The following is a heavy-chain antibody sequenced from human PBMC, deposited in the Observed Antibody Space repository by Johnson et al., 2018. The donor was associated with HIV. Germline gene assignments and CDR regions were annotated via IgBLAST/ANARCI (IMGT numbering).Heavy chain of an antibody. D-gene: IGHD3-22*01. CDR1: GFTFSSYW. Sequence: EVQLLESGGGLVQPGGSLRLSCAASGFTFSSYWMHWVRQAPGKGLVWVSRINSDGSSTSYADSVKGRFTISRDNAKNTLYLQMNSLRAEDTAVYYCARDSSGDLLADAFDFWGQGTMGTVSS. V-gene: IGHV3-74*02. CDR2: INSDGSST. J-gene: IGHJ3*01. CDR3: ARDSSGDLLADAFDF.